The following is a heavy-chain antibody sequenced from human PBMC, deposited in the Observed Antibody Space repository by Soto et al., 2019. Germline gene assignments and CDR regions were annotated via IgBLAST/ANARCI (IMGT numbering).Heavy chain of an antibody. D-gene: IGHD3-22*01. Sequence: QLQLQESGPGLVKPSETRSLTCTVSGDSVTISDYYWGWIRQPPGKGLEWIGSIHYSGSSYYNPSLKSRVTTSGDTSKEQCSLKLTSVTAADAAVYYCAAHDSGGYYAEYWGQGTLVTVSA. J-gene: IGHJ4*02. CDR3: AAHDSGGYYAEY. CDR1: GDSVTISDYY. V-gene: IGHV4-39*01. CDR2: IHYSGSS.